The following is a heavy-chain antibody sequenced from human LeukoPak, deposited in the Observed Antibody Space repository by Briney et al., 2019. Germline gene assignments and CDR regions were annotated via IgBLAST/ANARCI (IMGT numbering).Heavy chain of an antibody. CDR2: INPSGGST. CDR1: GGTFSSYA. V-gene: IGHV1-46*01. Sequence: GASVKVSCKASGGTFSSYAISWVRQAPGQGLEWMGIINPSGGSTSYAQKFQGRVTMTRDTSTSTVYMELSSLRSEDTAVYYCARDPRDKVFDYWGQGTLVTVSS. J-gene: IGHJ4*02. D-gene: IGHD2-15*01. CDR3: ARDPRDKVFDY.